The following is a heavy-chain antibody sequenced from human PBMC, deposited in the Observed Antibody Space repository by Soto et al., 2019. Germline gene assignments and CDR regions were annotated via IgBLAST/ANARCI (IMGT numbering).Heavy chain of an antibody. V-gene: IGHV4-39*01. CDR2: IYYSGST. D-gene: IGHD6-13*01. J-gene: IGHJ4*02. Sequence: SETLSLTCTVSGGSISSSSYYWGWIRQPPGKGLEWIGSIYYSGSTYYNPSLKSRVTISVDTSKNQFSLKLSSVTAADTAVYYCASRGLSSSSYDPNFDYWGQGTLVTVSS. CDR3: ASRGLSSSSYDPNFDY. CDR1: GGSISSSSYY.